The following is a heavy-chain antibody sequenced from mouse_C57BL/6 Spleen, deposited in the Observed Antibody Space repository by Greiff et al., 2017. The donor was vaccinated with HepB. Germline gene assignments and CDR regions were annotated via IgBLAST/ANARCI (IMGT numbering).Heavy chain of an antibody. V-gene: IGHV1-82*01. J-gene: IGHJ3*01. D-gene: IGHD3-2*02. Sequence: QVQLQQSGPELVKPGASVKISCKASGYAFSSSWMNWVKQRPGKGLEWIGRIYPGDGDTNYNGKFKGKATLTADKSSSTAYMQLSSLTSEDSAVYFCARGGDSSGYACAYWGQGTLVTVSA. CDR1: GYAFSSSW. CDR2: IYPGDGDT. CDR3: ARGGDSSGYACAY.